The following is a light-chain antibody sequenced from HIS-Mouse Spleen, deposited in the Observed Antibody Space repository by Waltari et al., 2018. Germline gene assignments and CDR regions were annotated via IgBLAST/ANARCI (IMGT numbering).Light chain of an antibody. V-gene: IGLV2-8*01. CDR1: SRDVGSYNL. J-gene: IGLJ2*01. CDR3: SSYAGSNNLV. Sequence: QSALTQPASVSGSPVQSIIISSPRTSRDVGSYNLVSWYQQHPGKAPNRMIYEVSKRPSGVPDRFSGSKSGNTASLTVSGLQAEDEADYYCSSYAGSNNLVFGGGTKLTVL. CDR2: EVS.